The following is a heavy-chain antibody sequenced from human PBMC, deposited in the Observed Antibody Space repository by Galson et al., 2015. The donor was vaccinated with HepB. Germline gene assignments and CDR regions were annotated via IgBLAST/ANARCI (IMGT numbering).Heavy chain of an antibody. V-gene: IGHV3-15*01. CDR2: IKSKYQGGTT. CDR1: GFTFSNLW. Sequence: SLRLSCAASGFTFSNLWLTWVRQAPGKGLEWVGRIKSKYQGGTTDYAAPVKGRFTLSRDDSKNTLYLQMKSLKTEDTAVYYCTTECWGVLWFGGEFDYWGQGTLVTVSS. CDR3: TTECWGVLWFGGEFDY. J-gene: IGHJ4*02. D-gene: IGHD3-10*01.